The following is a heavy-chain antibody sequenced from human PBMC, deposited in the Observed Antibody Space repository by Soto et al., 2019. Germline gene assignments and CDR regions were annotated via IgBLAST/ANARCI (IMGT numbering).Heavy chain of an antibody. CDR1: GGSISSYF. D-gene: IGHD6-13*01. V-gene: IGHV4-59*01. CDR3: ARDLAAVPRAFDY. CDR2: VYYTGTT. Sequence: SETLSLTCTVSGGSISSYFYIWVRQPPGKGLEWIGSVYYTGTTDYNPSLKSRVTISVDTSKTQCSLNLRSVTAADTAVYYCARDLAAVPRAFDYWGRGTLVTVSS. J-gene: IGHJ4*02.